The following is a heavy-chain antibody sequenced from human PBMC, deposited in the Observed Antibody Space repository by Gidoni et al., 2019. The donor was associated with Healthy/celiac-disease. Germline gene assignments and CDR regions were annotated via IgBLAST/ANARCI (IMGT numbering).Heavy chain of an antibody. CDR2: INPSGGST. D-gene: IGHD3-22*01. CDR1: GYTFTSYY. V-gene: IGHV1-46*01. Sequence: QVQLVQSGAEVKKPGASVKVSCKASGYTFTSYYMHWVRQAPGQGLEWMGIINPSGGSTSYAQKFQGRVTMTRDTSTSTVYMELSSLRSEDTAVYYCARVGYDSSGYYYEGLSIDYWGQGTLVTVSS. CDR3: ARVGYDSSGYYYEGLSIDY. J-gene: IGHJ4*02.